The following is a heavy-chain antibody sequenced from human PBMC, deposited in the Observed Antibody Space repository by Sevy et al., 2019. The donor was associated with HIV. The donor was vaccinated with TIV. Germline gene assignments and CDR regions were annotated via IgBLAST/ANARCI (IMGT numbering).Heavy chain of an antibody. V-gene: IGHV3-11*06. CDR3: ARVRYNYGSYYFDY. CDR1: GFTFSDYY. D-gene: IGHD5-18*01. CDR2: ISTGSTYT. J-gene: IGHJ4*02. Sequence: GGSLRLSCVASGFTFSDYYMSWIRQAPGKGLEWVSYISTGSTYTNYADSVKGRFTVSRDNSEISLYLQMNSLRAEDTAVYYCARVRYNYGSYYFDYWGQGTLVTVSS.